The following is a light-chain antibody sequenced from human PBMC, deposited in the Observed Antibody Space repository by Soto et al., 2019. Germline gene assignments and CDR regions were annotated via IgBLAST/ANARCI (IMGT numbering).Light chain of an antibody. CDR1: QSINGW. CDR2: KAS. J-gene: IGKJ1*01. Sequence: DIQLTQSPSTLSASVGDRVTITCRASQSINGWLAWYQQKPGQAPNLLIYKASTLESGVPSRFSGSGSGTEFTLTVSSLQPDDFATYYCHQYHNFPRTFGQGITGDIK. V-gene: IGKV1-5*03. CDR3: HQYHNFPRT.